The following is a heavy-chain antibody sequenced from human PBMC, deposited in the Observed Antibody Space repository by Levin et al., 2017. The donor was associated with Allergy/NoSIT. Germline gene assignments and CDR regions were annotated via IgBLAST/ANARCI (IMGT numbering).Heavy chain of an antibody. CDR3: ARGPGFDP. V-gene: IGHV3-13*01. CDR1: GFTFSRYD. Sequence: VASVKVSCAASGFTFSRYDIHWLRHRSGRGLEWVSAIGTSNDTYYAVSVKGRFTISRVDAKNSLYLQMNSLRVGDTAVYYCARGPGFDPWGQGTLVTVSS. CDR2: IGTSNDT. J-gene: IGHJ5*02.